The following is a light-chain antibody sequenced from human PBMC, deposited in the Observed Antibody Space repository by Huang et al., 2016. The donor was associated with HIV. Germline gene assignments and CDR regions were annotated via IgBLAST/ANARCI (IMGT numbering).Light chain of an antibody. CDR1: QDISNY. V-gene: IGKV1-33*01. CDR2: DVS. J-gene: IGKJ3*01. CDR3: QQYDNLPV. Sequence: DIQMTQSPSSLSASVGDRVTITCQASQDISNYLNWYQQKPGKAPKLLIYDVSNLEIVVPSRFSGSGSGTDFTFTINSLQPEDIATYYCQQYDNLPVFGPGTKVDIK.